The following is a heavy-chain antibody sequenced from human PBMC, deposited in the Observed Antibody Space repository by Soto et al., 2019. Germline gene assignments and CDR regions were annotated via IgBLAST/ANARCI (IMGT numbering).Heavy chain of an antibody. D-gene: IGHD3-22*01. J-gene: IGHJ3*02. V-gene: IGHV4-59*01. CDR3: ASGFYDSRGYSEAFDI. CDR1: GGSISGDH. CDR2: VSSSGST. Sequence: SETLSLTCTVSGGSISGDHWNWIRQPPGKGLEWIAYVSSSGSTKYNPSLKSRVTISIDTTKNQFSLRLSSVTAADTAVYYCASGFYDSRGYSEAFDIWGQGTKVTVS.